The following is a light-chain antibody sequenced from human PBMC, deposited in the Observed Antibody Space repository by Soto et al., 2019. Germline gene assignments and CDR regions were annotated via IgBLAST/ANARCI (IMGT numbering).Light chain of an antibody. CDR3: QQYESYPMT. Sequence: DSQMTQYPSTLSASVGDRVTITCRASQSISTWLAWYQQKPGKAPKILISKASTLQSGVPPRFSGSGSGTELTLTISSLQPNDFVTYYCQQYESYPMTFGGATKVSIK. V-gene: IGKV1-5*03. J-gene: IGKJ4*01. CDR1: QSISTW. CDR2: KAS.